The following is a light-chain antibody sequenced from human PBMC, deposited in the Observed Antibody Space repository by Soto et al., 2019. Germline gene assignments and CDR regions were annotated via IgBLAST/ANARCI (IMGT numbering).Light chain of an antibody. Sequence: QSVLTQPPSASGSPGQSVTISCTGASSDVGGYNYVSWCQQHPDKAPKLMIYEVTKRPSGVPDRFSGSKSGNTASLTVSGLQAEDEADYYCSSYAGSNNLVFGGGTKLTVL. CDR3: SSYAGSNNLV. V-gene: IGLV2-8*01. J-gene: IGLJ3*02. CDR1: SSDVGGYNY. CDR2: EVT.